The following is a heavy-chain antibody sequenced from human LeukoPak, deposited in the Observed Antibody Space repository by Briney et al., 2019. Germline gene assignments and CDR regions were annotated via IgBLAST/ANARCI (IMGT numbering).Heavy chain of an antibody. J-gene: IGHJ4*02. CDR3: ARGGDYYDSSGYFY. V-gene: IGHV4-31*03. CDR1: GGSISSGGYY. D-gene: IGHD3-22*01. Sequence: SQTLSLTCTVSGGSISSGGYYWRWIRQHPGKGLEWIGYIYYSGSTYYNPSLKSRVTISVDTSKNQFSLKLSSVTAADTAVYYCARGGDYYDSSGYFYWGQGTLVTVSS. CDR2: IYYSGST.